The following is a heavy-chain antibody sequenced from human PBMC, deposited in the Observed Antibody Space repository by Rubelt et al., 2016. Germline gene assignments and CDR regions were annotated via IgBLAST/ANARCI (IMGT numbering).Heavy chain of an antibody. Sequence: QVQLVQAGGEVKKPGSSVKVSCKPSGGTFSSSAINWVRQAPGQGLEWMGRIIPILGIPSYAQNFQGRLTSIADKSTSTAYMELSSLRSEDTAVYYCARDGYHEDGFDIWGQGTMVTISS. D-gene: IGHD6-25*01. J-gene: IGHJ3*02. CDR1: GGTFSSSA. CDR3: ARDGYHEDGFDI. CDR2: IIPILGIP. V-gene: IGHV1-69*04.